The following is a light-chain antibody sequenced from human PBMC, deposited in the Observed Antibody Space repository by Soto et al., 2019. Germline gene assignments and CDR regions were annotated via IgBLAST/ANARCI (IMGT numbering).Light chain of an antibody. CDR1: QSVSSK. J-gene: IGKJ2*01. CDR2: DAS. CDR3: QQRNNWPLYT. Sequence: EIVLTQSPATLSLSPGERATLSCRASQSVSSKLAWYQQKPGQAPRLLIYDASNRATGVPARFSGSGSGTDFTLTISSLEPEDFAVYYCQQRNNWPLYTFGQRTKLEIK. V-gene: IGKV3-11*01.